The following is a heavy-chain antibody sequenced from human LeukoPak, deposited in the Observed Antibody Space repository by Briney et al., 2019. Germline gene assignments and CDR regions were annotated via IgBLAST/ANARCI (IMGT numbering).Heavy chain of an antibody. CDR2: ISSSVTTI. J-gene: IGHJ4*02. V-gene: IGHV3-48*04. Sequence: PGGSLRLSCAASGFYFRGFGMNWVRQAPGKGLEWVSYISSSVTTIYYADSVKGRFTISRDNAKNSLYLQMNSLRAEDTAVYYCARAGWLLSPTVFDHWGQGTLVTVSS. CDR3: ARAGWLLSPTVFDH. CDR1: GFYFRGFG. D-gene: IGHD5-12*01.